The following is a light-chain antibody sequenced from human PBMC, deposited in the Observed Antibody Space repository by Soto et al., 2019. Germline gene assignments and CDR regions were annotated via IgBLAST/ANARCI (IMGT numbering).Light chain of an antibody. CDR1: QTIDNT. J-gene: IGKJ2*01. CDR2: DAS. V-gene: IGKV3-15*01. CDR3: QHYNYWPYT. Sequence: EIVMTQSPATLSLSPGERATLSCRASQTIDNTLAWYQRKPGQAPRLLIYDASTRSTGVPARFSGSGSVTDLTLTISSLQAEDFAVYYCQHYNYWPYTFGQGTKVEIK.